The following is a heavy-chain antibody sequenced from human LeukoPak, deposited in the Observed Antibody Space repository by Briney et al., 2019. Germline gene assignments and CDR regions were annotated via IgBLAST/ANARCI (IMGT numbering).Heavy chain of an antibody. J-gene: IGHJ3*01. Sequence: GGSLRLSCAASGFTFSSYWMSWVRQAPGKGLEWVANIKKDGSEKYYVDSVKGRFTISRDNAKTSLYLQMNSLRAEDTAVYYCARIGNYYDSSGYYLEGAFDLWGQGTMVTVSS. V-gene: IGHV3-7*01. CDR2: IKKDGSEK. CDR1: GFTFSSYW. CDR3: ARIGNYYDSSGYYLEGAFDL. D-gene: IGHD3-22*01.